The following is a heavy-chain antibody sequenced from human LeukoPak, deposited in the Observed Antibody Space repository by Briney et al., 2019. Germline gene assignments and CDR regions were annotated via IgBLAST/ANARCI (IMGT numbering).Heavy chain of an antibody. CDR3: ARGPPPGYPYPHWYFDL. Sequence: ASVKVSCKASGYTFTGYYMHWVRQAPGQGLEWMGWINPNSGGTNYAQKFQGRVTMTRDTSISTAYMELSRLRSDDTAVYYCARGPPPGYPYPHWYFDLWGRGTLVTVSS. CDR1: GYTFTGYY. J-gene: IGHJ2*01. CDR2: INPNSGGT. D-gene: IGHD3-9*01. V-gene: IGHV1-2*02.